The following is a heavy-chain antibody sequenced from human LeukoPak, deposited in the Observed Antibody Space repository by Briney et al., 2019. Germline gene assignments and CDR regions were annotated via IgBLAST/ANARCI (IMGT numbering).Heavy chain of an antibody. J-gene: IGHJ5*02. CDR2: IRYDGSNK. V-gene: IGHV3-30*02. D-gene: IGHD3-3*01. CDR1: GFTFSSYG. CDR3: ARGLRFLEDRGRP. Sequence: GGSLRLSCAASGFTFSSYGMHWVRQAPGKGLEWVAFIRYDGSNKYYADSVKGRFTISRDNAKNSLYLQMNSLRVEDTAVYYCARGLRFLEDRGRPWGQGTLVTVSS.